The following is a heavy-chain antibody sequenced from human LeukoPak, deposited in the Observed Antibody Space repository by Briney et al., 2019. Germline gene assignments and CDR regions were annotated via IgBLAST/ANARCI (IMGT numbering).Heavy chain of an antibody. CDR2: IKQDGSEK. CDR3: AELGITMIGGV. D-gene: IGHD3-10*02. J-gene: IGHJ6*04. Sequence: GGSLRLSCVASGFTFSSRDWMTWVRQAPGKGLEWVANIKQDGSEKNYVDSVKGRFTISRDNAKNSLYLQMNRLRAEDTAVYYCAELGITMIGGVWGKGTTVTISS. CDR1: GFTFSSRDW. V-gene: IGHV3-7*01.